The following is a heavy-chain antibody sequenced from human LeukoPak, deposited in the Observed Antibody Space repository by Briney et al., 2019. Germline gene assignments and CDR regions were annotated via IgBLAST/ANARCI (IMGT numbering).Heavy chain of an antibody. CDR1: GFTFSSYS. CDR2: ISSSSTYI. D-gene: IGHD1-26*01. V-gene: IGHV3-21*01. J-gene: IGHJ4*02. Sequence: GGSLRLSCAASGFTFSSYSMNWVRQTPGKGLEWVSSISSSSTYIYYVDSVKGRFTISRDNAKNSLYLQMNSLRAEDTAVYYCARDPGGSYYFPYFDYWGQGTLVTVSS. CDR3: ARDPGGSYYFPYFDY.